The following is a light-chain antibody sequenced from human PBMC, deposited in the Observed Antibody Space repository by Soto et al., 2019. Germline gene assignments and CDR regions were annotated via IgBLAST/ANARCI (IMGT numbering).Light chain of an antibody. V-gene: IGLV2-14*03. CDR1: SSDIGFYNY. CDR2: GVT. CDR3: SSYSTSFFYV. Sequence: QSALTQPAPVSGSPGQSITISCTGTSSDIGFYNYVSWYQQYPGKAPNLLIYGVTNRPSGVSYRFSGSKSGSTASLTISGLRDEDEADYYCSSYSTSFFYVFGTGTKVTVL. J-gene: IGLJ1*01.